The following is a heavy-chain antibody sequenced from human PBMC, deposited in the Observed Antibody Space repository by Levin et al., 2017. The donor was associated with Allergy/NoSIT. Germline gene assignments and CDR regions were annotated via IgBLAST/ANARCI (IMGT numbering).Heavy chain of an antibody. CDR3: ARVGGIAAAGIFDFDY. V-gene: IGHV1-18*01. J-gene: IGHJ4*02. D-gene: IGHD6-13*01. CDR1: GYTFTSYG. Sequence: GESLKISCKASGYTFTSYGISWVRQAPGQGLEWMGWISAYNGNTNYAQKLQGRVTMTTDTSTSTAYMELRSLRSDDTAVYYCARVGGIAAAGIFDFDYWGQGTLVTVSS. CDR2: ISAYNGNT.